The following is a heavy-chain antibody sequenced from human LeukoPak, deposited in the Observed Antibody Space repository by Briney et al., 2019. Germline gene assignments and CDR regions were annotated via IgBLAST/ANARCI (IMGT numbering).Heavy chain of an antibody. CDR1: GYTFTSYA. CDR3: ARVVKYSSGPLTDLLPYYFDS. J-gene: IGHJ4*01. V-gene: IGHV1-3*03. Sequence: EASVKVSCKASGYTFTSYAMHWVRQAPGQRLEWMGWINAGNGNTKYSQEFQGRVTISRDTSASTAYMELSSLRSEDMAVYYCARVVKYSSGPLTDLLPYYFDSWGHGTLVTVSS. D-gene: IGHD6-19*01. CDR2: INAGNGNT.